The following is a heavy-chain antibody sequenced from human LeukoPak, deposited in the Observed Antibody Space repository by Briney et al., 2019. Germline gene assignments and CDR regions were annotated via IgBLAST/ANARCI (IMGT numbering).Heavy chain of an antibody. Sequence: GESLKISCKPSGYSFTTYWIGWVRQMPGKGLEWMGAIYPGDSDTRYSPSFQGQVTISADKSINTAYLQWSSLKASDTAMYYCAKTSVTGTNYFDLWGRGTLVTVSS. V-gene: IGHV5-51*01. CDR3: AKTSVTGTNYFDL. J-gene: IGHJ2*01. CDR2: IYPGDSDT. D-gene: IGHD6-19*01. CDR1: GYSFTTYW.